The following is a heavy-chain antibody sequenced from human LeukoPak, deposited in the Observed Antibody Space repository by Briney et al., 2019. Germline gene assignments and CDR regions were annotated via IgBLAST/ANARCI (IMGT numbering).Heavy chain of an antibody. D-gene: IGHD3-10*01. CDR2: ISAYNGNT. CDR3: ARGPPREIWFGELLAY. V-gene: IGHV1-18*01. CDR1: GYTFTSYG. J-gene: IGHJ4*02. Sequence: ASVKVSCKASGYTFTSYGISWVRQAPGQGLEWMGRISAYNGNTNYAQKLQGRVTMTTDTSTSTAYMELRSLRSDDTAVYYCARGPPREIWFGELLAYWGQGTLVTVSS.